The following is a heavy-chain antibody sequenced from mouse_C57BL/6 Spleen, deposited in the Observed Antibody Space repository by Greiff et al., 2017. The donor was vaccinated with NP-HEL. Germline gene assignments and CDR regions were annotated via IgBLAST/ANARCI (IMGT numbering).Heavy chain of an antibody. Sequence: QVQLQQPGAELVKPGASVKLSCKASGYTFTSYWMHWVKQRPGQGLEWIGMIHPNSGSTNYNEKFKSKATLTVDKSSSTAYMQLSSLTSEDSAVYYCAGDYDAYYFDYWGQGTTLTVSS. CDR2: IHPNSGST. V-gene: IGHV1-64*01. CDR3: AGDYDAYYFDY. J-gene: IGHJ2*01. D-gene: IGHD2-4*01. CDR1: GYTFTSYW.